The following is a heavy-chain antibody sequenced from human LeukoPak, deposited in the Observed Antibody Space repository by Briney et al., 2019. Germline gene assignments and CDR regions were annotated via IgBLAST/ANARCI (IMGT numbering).Heavy chain of an antibody. D-gene: IGHD3-16*02. Sequence: GGSLRLSCTGSGFTFGDYAMTWVRQAPGKGLEWVSAISGSGGSTYYADSVKGRFTISRDNSKNTLYLQMNSLRAEDTAVYYCAKEASVISRPGWFDPWGQGTLVTVSS. J-gene: IGHJ5*02. CDR3: AKEASVISRPGWFDP. V-gene: IGHV3-23*01. CDR2: ISGSGGST. CDR1: GFTFGDYA.